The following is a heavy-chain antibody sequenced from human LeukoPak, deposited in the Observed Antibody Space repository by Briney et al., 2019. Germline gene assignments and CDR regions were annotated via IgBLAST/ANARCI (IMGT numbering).Heavy chain of an antibody. J-gene: IGHJ4*02. CDR3: ARDRRDGYNYDY. V-gene: IGHV3-21*01. CDR1: GFTFSRYS. Sequence: GGSLRLSCAASGFTFSRYSMNWVRQAPGKGLEWVSSISTGSNYIYYADSVKGRFTISRDNAKNSLYMQMNSVRDEETAVYYCARDRRDGYNYDYWGQGTLVTVSS. CDR2: ISTGSNYI. D-gene: IGHD5-24*01.